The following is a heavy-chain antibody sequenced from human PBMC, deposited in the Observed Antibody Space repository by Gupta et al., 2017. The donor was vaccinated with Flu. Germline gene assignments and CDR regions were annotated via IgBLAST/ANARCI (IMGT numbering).Heavy chain of an antibody. D-gene: IGHD3-22*01. CDR2: IHHSGIT. Sequence: IVSGVSISGYNHYWSWVRQPPGKGLECLGYIHHSGITDYNPSLKSRVAISVDTSKNQFSLWLTSVTDADTAFYYCAKYYYDSTGLTRFDSWGQGTLVTVSS. CDR3: AKYYYDSTGLTRFDS. V-gene: IGHV4-31*03. J-gene: IGHJ5*01. CDR1: GVSISGYNHY.